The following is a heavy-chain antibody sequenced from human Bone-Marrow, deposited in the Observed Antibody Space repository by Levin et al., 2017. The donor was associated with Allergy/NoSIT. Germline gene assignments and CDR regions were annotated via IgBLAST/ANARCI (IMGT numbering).Heavy chain of an antibody. CDR2: IYPGDSNP. Sequence: GESLKISCKTSGYRFTNFYVAWVRQISGKSLEYVGLIYPGDSNPRYSPSFQGQVTISADTSATTTYLQWNSLQASDTAIYYCTRRAWYYNATAYYYWFDLWGQGTLVTVSS. CDR3: TRRAWYYNATAYYYWFDL. J-gene: IGHJ5*02. D-gene: IGHD3-22*01. V-gene: IGHV5-51*01. CDR1: GYRFTNFY.